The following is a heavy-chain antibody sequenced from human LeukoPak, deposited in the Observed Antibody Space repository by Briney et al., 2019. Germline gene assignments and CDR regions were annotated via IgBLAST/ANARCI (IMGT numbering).Heavy chain of an antibody. CDR1: GFTFSDGW. J-gene: IGHJ4*02. V-gene: IGHV3-15*05. CDR3: ARANTYYYEEGVDY. Sequence: GGSLRLSCAASGFTFSDGWMNWVRQAPGKGLEWVGRIKSKTDGGTTDYAAPVKGRFTISRDNAKNTLYLQMNSLRAEDTAVYYCARANTYYYEEGVDYWGQGTLVTVSS. CDR2: IKSKTDGGTT. D-gene: IGHD3-22*01.